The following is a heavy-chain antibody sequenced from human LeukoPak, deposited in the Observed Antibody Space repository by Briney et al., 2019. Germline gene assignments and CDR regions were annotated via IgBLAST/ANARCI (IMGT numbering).Heavy chain of an antibody. CDR3: AREGYYDILTGYYHYFDY. CDR2: IKKDGSEQ. CDR1: GFSFSDHW. V-gene: IGHV3-7*01. D-gene: IGHD3-9*01. Sequence: PGGSLRLSCVASGFSFSDHWMNWFRQAPGKGLEWVATIKKDGSEQYYVDSMKGRFTISRDNAKNSLYLQMNSLRAEDTAVYYCAREGYYDILTGYYHYFDYWGQGTLVTVSS. J-gene: IGHJ4*02.